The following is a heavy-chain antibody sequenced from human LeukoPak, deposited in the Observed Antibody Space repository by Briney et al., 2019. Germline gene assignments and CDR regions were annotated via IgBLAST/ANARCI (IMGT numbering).Heavy chain of an antibody. CDR1: GGSISSSSYY. D-gene: IGHD3-3*01. CDR3: ARGKAGIDFWSGYPVAFDY. CDR2: IYYSGST. V-gene: IGHV4-39*07. J-gene: IGHJ4*02. Sequence: SETLSLTCTVSGGSISSSSYYWGWIRQPPGKGLEWIGSIYYSGSTYYNPSLKSRVTISVDTSKNQFSLKLSSVTAADTAVYYCARGKAGIDFWSGYPVAFDYWGQGTLVTVSS.